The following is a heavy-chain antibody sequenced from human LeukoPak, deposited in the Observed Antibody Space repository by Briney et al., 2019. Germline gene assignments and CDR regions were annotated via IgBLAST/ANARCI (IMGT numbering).Heavy chain of an antibody. CDR2: ISSSSSYI. V-gene: IGHV3-21*01. J-gene: IGHJ3*02. CDR1: GFTFSSYS. CDR3: ARQYCSGGSCCVDAFDI. D-gene: IGHD2-15*01. Sequence: PGGSLRLSCAASGFTFSSYSMNWVRQAPGKGLEWVSSISSSSSYIYYADSVKGRFTISRDNAKNSLYLQMNSLRAEDTAVYYCARQYCSGGSCCVDAFDIWGQGTMVTVSS.